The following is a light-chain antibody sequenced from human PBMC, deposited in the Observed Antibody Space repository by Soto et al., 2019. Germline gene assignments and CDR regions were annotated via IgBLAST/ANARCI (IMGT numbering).Light chain of an antibody. J-gene: IGKJ1*01. V-gene: IGKV3-11*01. CDR2: DAS. CDR1: QSVSSC. Sequence: EIVLTQSPATLSLSPGERATLSCRASQSVSSCLAWYQQKPGQAPRLLIYDASNRATGIPARFSGSGSGTDFTLTISSLEPEDFAVYYCQQRSNWPPTCTFRQGTKVEIK. CDR3: QQRSNWPPTCT.